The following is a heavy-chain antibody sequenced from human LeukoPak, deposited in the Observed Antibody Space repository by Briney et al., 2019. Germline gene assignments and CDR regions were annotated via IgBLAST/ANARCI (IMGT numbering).Heavy chain of an antibody. V-gene: IGHV3-48*03. CDR3: ARESPHCSGVSCFFDF. Sequence: GGSLRLSCSASGFTVSSYEMNRVRQAPGKGLEWVSYISSSGSVKFYADSVKGRFTISRDSAKNSLHLQMNSLRAEDTAVYYCARESPHCSGVSCFFDFCGQGTLVTVSS. CDR2: ISSSGSVK. D-gene: IGHD2-15*01. CDR1: GFTVSSYE. J-gene: IGHJ4*02.